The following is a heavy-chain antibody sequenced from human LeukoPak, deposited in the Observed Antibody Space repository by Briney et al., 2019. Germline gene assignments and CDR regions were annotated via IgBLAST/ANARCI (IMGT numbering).Heavy chain of an antibody. CDR2: ISYDGSNT. V-gene: IGHV3-30*03. J-gene: IGHJ3*02. Sequence: GRSLRLSCAASGFTFSSYGMHWVRQAPGKGLEWVAVISYDGSNTYYADSVKGRFTISRDNAKNTLYLQMNSLRAEDTAVYYCATHTSDWTSFDIWGQGTMVTVSS. D-gene: IGHD6-19*01. CDR1: GFTFSSYG. CDR3: ATHTSDWTSFDI.